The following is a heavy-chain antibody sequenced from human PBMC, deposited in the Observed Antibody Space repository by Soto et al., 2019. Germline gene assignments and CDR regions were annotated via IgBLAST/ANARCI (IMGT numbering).Heavy chain of an antibody. J-gene: IGHJ6*02. CDR1: GYSFTIYW. D-gene: IGHD2-15*01. CDR3: ARRVVVAATHYGMDV. CDR2: IDPSDSYT. V-gene: IGHV5-10-1*01. Sequence: PGESLKISCEGSGYSFTIYWISLVLQMPGEGLEWMGRIDPSDSYTNYSPSFQGHVTISADKSISTAYLQWSSLEASDTAMYYCARRVVVAATHYGMDVWGQGTTVTVSS.